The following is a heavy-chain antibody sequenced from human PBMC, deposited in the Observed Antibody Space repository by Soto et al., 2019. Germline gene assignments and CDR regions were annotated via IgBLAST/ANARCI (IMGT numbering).Heavy chain of an antibody. CDR1: GFTFSNYD. Sequence: QVQLVESGGGVVQPGRSLRLSCAASGFTFSNYDMHWVRQAPGKGLEWVAIISYDGTNKYYADSVKGRFTISRDNSKNTLSLQMSSLRAEDTAVYYCAKVLSIIVADSFDIWGQGTMVTVSS. J-gene: IGHJ3*02. D-gene: IGHD3-22*01. CDR2: ISYDGTNK. CDR3: AKVLSIIVADSFDI. V-gene: IGHV3-30*18.